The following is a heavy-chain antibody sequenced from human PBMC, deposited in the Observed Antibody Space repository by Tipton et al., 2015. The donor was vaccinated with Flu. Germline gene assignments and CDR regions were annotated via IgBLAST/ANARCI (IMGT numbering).Heavy chain of an antibody. CDR1: GGSLSGYY. CDR2: INHSGIT. CDR3: QFKWGTSVI. V-gene: IGHV4-34*01. Sequence: TLSLTCAVYGGSLSGYYWTWIRQPPGKGLEWIGEINHSGITNYNPPLKSRVTMPVDTSKNQFSLKLSSVTAADTAVYHCQFKWGTSVIWGQGTMVTVSS. J-gene: IGHJ3*02. D-gene: IGHD3-16*01.